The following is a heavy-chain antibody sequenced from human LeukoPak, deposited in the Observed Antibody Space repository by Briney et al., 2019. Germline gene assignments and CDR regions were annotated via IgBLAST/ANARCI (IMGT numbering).Heavy chain of an antibody. V-gene: IGHV1-8*01. CDR3: ARGRSRCSSTSCYTHGY. CDR1: GYTFTSYD. Sequence: PSVNVSCKASGYTFTSYDINWVRQATGQGPEWMGWMNPNSGNTGYAQKLQGRVTMTRNTPISTAYMELSSLRSEDTAVYYCARGRSRCSSTSCYTHGYWGQGTLVTVSS. CDR2: MNPNSGNT. D-gene: IGHD2-2*02. J-gene: IGHJ4*02.